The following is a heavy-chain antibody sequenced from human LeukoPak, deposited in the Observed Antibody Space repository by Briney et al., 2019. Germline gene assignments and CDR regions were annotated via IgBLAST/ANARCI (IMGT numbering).Heavy chain of an antibody. J-gene: IGHJ4*02. CDR2: INHSGST. CDR3: ARRRSSHSFDY. CDR1: GGSISSSSYY. V-gene: IGHV4-39*07. Sequence: SETLSLTCTVSGGSISSSSYYWGWIRQPPGKGLEWIGEINHSGSTNYNPSLKSRVTISVDTSKNQFSLKLSSVTAADTAVYYCARRRSSHSFDYWGQGTLVTVSS. D-gene: IGHD6-13*01.